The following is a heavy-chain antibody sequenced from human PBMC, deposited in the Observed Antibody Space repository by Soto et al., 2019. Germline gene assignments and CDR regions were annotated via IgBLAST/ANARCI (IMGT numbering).Heavy chain of an antibody. V-gene: IGHV6-1*01. J-gene: IGHJ4*02. CDR2: TYYRSRWHT. D-gene: IGHD4-4*01. Sequence: SQTLSLTCAISGDSVSNNGAAWNWIRQSPSRGLEWLGRTYYRSRWHTDYAVSMKSRITITPDTSKNQFSLQVNSVTPEDTALYYCSRDPPAYHSAFDSWGQGTLVT. CDR3: SRDPPAYHSAFDS. CDR1: GDSVSNNGAA.